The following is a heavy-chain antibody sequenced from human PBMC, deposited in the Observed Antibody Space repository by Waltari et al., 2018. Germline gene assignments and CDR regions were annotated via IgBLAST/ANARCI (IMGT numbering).Heavy chain of an antibody. CDR1: GYTFTTFG. CDR2: ISGYNGNT. J-gene: IGHJ4*02. D-gene: IGHD3-22*01. CDR3: ARDLAPLLQGYFDY. Sequence: QVLLVQSGADVKKPGASVKVSCKASGYTFTTFGFNWVRQSPGQGLEWMGRISGYNGNTHYAQKFQDRITMTTDTAANTAYMELRSLRSEDTAVYYCARDLAPLLQGYFDYWGQGTLVTVSS. V-gene: IGHV1-18*01.